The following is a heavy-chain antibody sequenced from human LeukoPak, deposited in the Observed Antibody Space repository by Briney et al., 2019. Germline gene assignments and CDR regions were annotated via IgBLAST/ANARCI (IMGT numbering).Heavy chain of an antibody. Sequence: ASVKVSCKASGYTFTSYAMHWVRQAPGQRLEWMGWINAGNGNTKYSQEFQGRVTITRDTYTSTAYMELSSLRSDDMAVYYCARSGYSSGPSPMDVWGKGTTVTVSS. D-gene: IGHD6-19*01. CDR1: GYTFTSYA. V-gene: IGHV1-3*03. CDR2: INAGNGNT. J-gene: IGHJ6*03. CDR3: ARSGYSSGPSPMDV.